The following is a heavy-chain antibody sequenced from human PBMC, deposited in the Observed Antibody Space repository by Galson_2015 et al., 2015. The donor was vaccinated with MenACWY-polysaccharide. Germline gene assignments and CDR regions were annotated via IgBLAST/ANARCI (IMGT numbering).Heavy chain of an antibody. CDR3: AKVGPRSSWTMGLDY. CDR2: SGSGGGL. Sequence: SLRLSCAASGFSFSAYGMSWVRQAPGRGLEWVSGSGSGGGLYYADSVKGRFTVSRDNSKNTLYLQMNNLRAEDTAVYYCAKVGPRSSWTMGLDYWGQGTLVTVFS. J-gene: IGHJ4*02. D-gene: IGHD6-13*01. V-gene: IGHV3-23*01. CDR1: GFSFSAYG.